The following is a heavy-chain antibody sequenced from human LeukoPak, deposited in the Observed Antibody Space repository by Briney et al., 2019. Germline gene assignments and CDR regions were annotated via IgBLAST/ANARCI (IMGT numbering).Heavy chain of an antibody. V-gene: IGHV3-23*01. CDR3: SRGSARWFDP. CDR2: ITYSGGGI. CDR1: GFTFSSFA. J-gene: IGHJ5*02. Sequence: TGGSLRLSCAAYGFTFSSFAMRWVRQAPGKGLEWVSTITYSGGGIFYEDSVKGRFTISRDNSKNTLYLQMNSLRAEDTAVYYCSRGSARWFDPWGQGTLVTVSS.